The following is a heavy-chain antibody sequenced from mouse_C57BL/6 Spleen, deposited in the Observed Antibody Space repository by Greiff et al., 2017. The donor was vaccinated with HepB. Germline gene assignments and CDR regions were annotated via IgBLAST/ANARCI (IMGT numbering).Heavy chain of an antibody. V-gene: IGHV6-3*01. D-gene: IGHD4-1*02. J-gene: IGHJ4*01. CDR3: TGTNWDDAMDY. Sequence: EVQLVESGGGLVQPGGSMKLSCVASGFTFSNYWMNWVRQSPEKGLEWVAQIRLKSDNYATHYAESVKGRFTISRDDSKSSVYLQMNNLRAEDTGIYYCTGTNWDDAMDYWGQGTSVTVSS. CDR1: GFTFSNYW. CDR2: IRLKSDNYAT.